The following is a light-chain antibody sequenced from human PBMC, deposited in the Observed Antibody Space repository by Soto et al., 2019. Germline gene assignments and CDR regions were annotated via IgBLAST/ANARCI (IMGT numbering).Light chain of an antibody. V-gene: IGKV1-5*03. Sequence: DIQRTQSPSSLSASVGDRVTITCRASQSIRSDXNLYQQKXFXAPXRXXXNASSXXXVVXSIFSGSGSGTEFTLTISSLQPDDFATYYCQQYNSYWTFGQGTKVDIK. J-gene: IGKJ1*01. CDR2: NAS. CDR1: QSIRSD. CDR3: QQYNSYWT.